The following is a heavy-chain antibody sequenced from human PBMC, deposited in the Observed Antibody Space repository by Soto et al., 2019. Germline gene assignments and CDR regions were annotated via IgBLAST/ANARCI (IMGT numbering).Heavy chain of an antibody. Sequence: PGGSMRLSCAASGFAFSSYGMHWVRKAPGKGLEWVAVIWYDGSNKYYADSVKGRFTISRDNSKNTLYLQMNSLRAEDTAVYHCARDHCSGGSCYSFFAYWGQGTLVTVSS. CDR1: GFAFSSYG. CDR2: IWYDGSNK. D-gene: IGHD2-15*01. CDR3: ARDHCSGGSCYSFFAY. V-gene: IGHV3-33*01. J-gene: IGHJ4*02.